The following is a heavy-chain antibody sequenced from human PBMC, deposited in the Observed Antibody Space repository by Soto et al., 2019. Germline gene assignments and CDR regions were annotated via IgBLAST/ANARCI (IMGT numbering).Heavy chain of an antibody. Sequence: QVQLVESGGVVVQPGRSLRLSCAASGFTFSYHALNWVRQAPGKGLEWVAVISYDGDNKYIAESVKGRFTISRDNSKNSVSLQMNSLRPEDTAMYFCARGTTTSAFSAMDVWGQGTTVTVSS. J-gene: IGHJ6*02. V-gene: IGHV3-30-3*01. CDR1: GFTFSYHA. D-gene: IGHD1-1*01. CDR2: ISYDGDNK. CDR3: ARGTTTSAFSAMDV.